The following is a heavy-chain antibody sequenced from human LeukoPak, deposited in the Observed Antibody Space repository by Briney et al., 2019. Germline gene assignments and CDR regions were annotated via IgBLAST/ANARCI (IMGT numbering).Heavy chain of an antibody. CDR1: GGSISSYF. CDR2: IYTSGST. CDR3: ARDYYDSSGYYGRRGYYYMDV. Sequence: SGTLSLTCTVSGGSISSYFWSWIRQPAGKGLEWLGRIYTSGSTNYSPSLKSRLTISVDKSKNQFSLKLSSVTAADTAVYYCARDYYDSSGYYGRRGYYYMDVWGKGTTVTVSS. V-gene: IGHV4-4*07. D-gene: IGHD3-22*01. J-gene: IGHJ6*03.